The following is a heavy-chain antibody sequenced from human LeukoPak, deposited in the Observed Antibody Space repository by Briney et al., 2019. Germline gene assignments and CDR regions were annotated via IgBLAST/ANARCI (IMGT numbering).Heavy chain of an antibody. CDR3: ARIHYGDGAGWFDP. CDR2: IDWDDDK. V-gene: IGHV2-70*01. CDR1: GFLLSTSGMC. D-gene: IGHD4-17*01. J-gene: IGHJ5*02. Sequence: SGPALVKPTQTLTLTCTFSGFLLSTSGMCVSWIRQPPGKALEWLALIDWDDDKYYSTSLKTRLTISKDTSKNQVVLTMTNMDPVDTATYYCARIHYGDGAGWFDPWGQGTLVTVSS.